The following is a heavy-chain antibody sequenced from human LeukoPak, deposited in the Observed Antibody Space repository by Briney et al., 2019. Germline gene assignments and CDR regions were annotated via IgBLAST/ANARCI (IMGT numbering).Heavy chain of an antibody. J-gene: IGHJ1*01. D-gene: IGHD6-13*01. CDR3: AKDRHIAAAGIGYFQH. Sequence: GRSLGLSCAASGFTFSSYGMHWVRQAPGKGLEWVAVISYDGSNKYYADSVKGRFTISRDNSKNTLYLQMNSLRAEDTAVYYCAKDRHIAAAGIGYFQHWGQGTLVTVSS. CDR2: ISYDGSNK. V-gene: IGHV3-30*18. CDR1: GFTFSSYG.